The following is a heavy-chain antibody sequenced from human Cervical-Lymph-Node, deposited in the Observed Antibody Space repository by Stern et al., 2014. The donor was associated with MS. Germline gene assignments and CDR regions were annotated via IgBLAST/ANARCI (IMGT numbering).Heavy chain of an antibody. J-gene: IGHJ6*02. CDR1: GFTFSSYG. CDR3: AKGVDFWTGSTPYRGMDV. Sequence: QVQLVESGGGVVQPGRSLTLSCAASGFTFSSYGMHWVRQAPGQGLEWVTLISDDGNNKQYADSVKGRFTISRDNSRNTLLLEMRSLRPDDTAVYYCAKGVDFWTGSTPYRGMDVWGQGTTVTVS. CDR2: ISDDGNNK. D-gene: IGHD3/OR15-3a*01. V-gene: IGHV3-30*18.